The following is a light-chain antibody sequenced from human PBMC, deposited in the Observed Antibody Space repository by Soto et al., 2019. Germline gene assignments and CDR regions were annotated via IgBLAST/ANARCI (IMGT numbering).Light chain of an antibody. Sequence: EIVLTQSPGTLSLSPGERATLSCRASQSVRSNFLAWYQQKPGQAPRLLIYGASNRATGIPDRFGGSGSGTDCTVANTGPAPVDFARSSCHRYDSLRTFGNGTTVDIK. CDR3: HRYDSLRT. J-gene: IGKJ1*01. CDR1: QSVRSNF. CDR2: GAS. V-gene: IGKV3-20*01.